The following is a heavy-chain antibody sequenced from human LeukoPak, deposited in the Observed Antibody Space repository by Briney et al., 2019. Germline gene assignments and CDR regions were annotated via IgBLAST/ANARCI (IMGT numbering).Heavy chain of an antibody. J-gene: IGHJ4*02. V-gene: IGHV4-4*07. CDR1: GGSISSYY. CDR2: IYTSGST. D-gene: IGHD6-13*01. CDR3: ARAPPSSSPTPFDY. Sequence: PSETLSLTCTVSGGSISSYYWSWIRQPAGKGLEWIGRIYTSGSTNYNPSLKSRVTISVDKSKNQFSLKQSSVTAADTAVYYCARAPPSSSPTPFDYWGQGTLVTVSS.